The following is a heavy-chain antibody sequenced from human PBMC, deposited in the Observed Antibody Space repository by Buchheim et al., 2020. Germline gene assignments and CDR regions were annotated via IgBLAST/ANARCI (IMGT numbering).Heavy chain of an antibody. CDR2: ISSSSSYT. V-gene: IGHV3-11*06. D-gene: IGHD6-6*01. CDR1: GFTFSDYY. Sequence: QVQLVESGGGLVKPGGSLRLSCAASGFTFSDYYMSWIRQAPGKGLEWVSYISSSSSYTNYADSVKGRFTISRDNAKNSLYLQMKSLRAEDTAVYYCARLRQGIAARYYYGMDVWGQGTT. J-gene: IGHJ6*02. CDR3: ARLRQGIAARYYYGMDV.